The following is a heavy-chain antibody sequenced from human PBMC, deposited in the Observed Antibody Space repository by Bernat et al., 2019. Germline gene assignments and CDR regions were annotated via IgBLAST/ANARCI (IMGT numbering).Heavy chain of an antibody. Sequence: QVQLVESGGGVVQPGTSLTLSCATSGFTFTTYGIHWVRQAPGKGLEWVAVIWSDGNNKYYVDSVKGRFTIPRDNSESTVYLQMNSLRAEDTAVYYCARDNDGSSHYDQFDYWGQGTLVTVSS. J-gene: IGHJ4*02. D-gene: IGHD3-22*01. CDR2: IWSDGNNK. CDR3: ARDNDGSSHYDQFDY. V-gene: IGHV3-33*01. CDR1: GFTFTTYG.